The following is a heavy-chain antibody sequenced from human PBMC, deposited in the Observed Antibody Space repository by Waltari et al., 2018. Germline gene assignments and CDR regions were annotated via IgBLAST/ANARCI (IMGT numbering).Heavy chain of an antibody. CDR1: GFTFSSYA. CDR2: ISGSGGST. Sequence: EVQLLESGGGLVQPGGSLRHSCAASGFTFSSYAMSRVRQAPGKGLEWVSAISGSGGSTYYADSVKGRFTISRDNSKNTLYLQMNSLRAEDTAVYYCAKYYYGSGSYELDYWGQGTLVTVSS. CDR3: AKYYYGSGSYELDY. J-gene: IGHJ4*02. V-gene: IGHV3-23*01. D-gene: IGHD3-10*01.